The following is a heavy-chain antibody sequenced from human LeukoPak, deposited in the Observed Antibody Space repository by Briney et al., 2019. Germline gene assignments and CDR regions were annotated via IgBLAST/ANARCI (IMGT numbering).Heavy chain of an antibody. CDR2: ISYDGSNK. Sequence: GRSLRLSCAASGFTFSSYAMHWVRQAPGKGLEWVAVISYDGSNKYYADSVKGRFTISRDNSKNTLYLQMNSLRAEDTAVYYCAKGGSYGSLLWFGELFFWGQGTMVTVSS. CDR3: AKGGSYGSLLWFGELFF. V-gene: IGHV3-30-3*01. J-gene: IGHJ3*01. CDR1: GFTFSSYA. D-gene: IGHD3-10*01.